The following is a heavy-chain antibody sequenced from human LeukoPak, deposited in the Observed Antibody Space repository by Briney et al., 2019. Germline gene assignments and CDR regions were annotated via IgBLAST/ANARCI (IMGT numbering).Heavy chain of an antibody. CDR3: ARDHASPYSSGWYIGKNWFDP. V-gene: IGHV1-18*01. Sequence: GASVKVSCKASGYTFTSYDISWVRNAPGQGLEWMGWINTYNGNTKYAQKFQCRVTMTTDTSTSTAYMELRCLRSDDTAVYYCARDHASPYSSGWYIGKNWFDPWGQGTLVTVSS. CDR2: INTYNGNT. J-gene: IGHJ5*02. CDR1: GYTFTSYD. D-gene: IGHD6-19*01.